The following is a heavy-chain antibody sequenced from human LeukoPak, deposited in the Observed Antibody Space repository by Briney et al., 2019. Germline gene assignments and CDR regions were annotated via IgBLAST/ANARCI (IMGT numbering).Heavy chain of an antibody. CDR1: GGSFSGYY. D-gene: IGHD3-22*01. Sequence: SETLSLTCAVYGGSFSGYYWSWIRQPPGKGLEWIGEINHSGSTNYNPSLKSRVTISVDTSKNQFSLKLSSVTAADTAVYYCAGGVPYYYDSSGSSHDYWGQGTLVTVSS. CDR3: AGGVPYYYDSSGSSHDY. J-gene: IGHJ4*02. CDR2: INHSGST. V-gene: IGHV4-34*01.